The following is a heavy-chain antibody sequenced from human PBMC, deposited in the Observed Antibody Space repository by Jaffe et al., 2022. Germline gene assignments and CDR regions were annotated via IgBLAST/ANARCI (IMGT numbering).Heavy chain of an antibody. CDR2: IYTSGST. V-gene: IGHV4-61*02. CDR1: GDSMSSDNYY. CDR3: ARGVGTTNFHH. J-gene: IGHJ1*01. Sequence: QVQLQESGPGLVKPSQTLSLTCSVSGDSMSSDNYYWSWIRQPAGRGLEWIGRIYTSGSTNFNPSLKSRVTMSVDTSNNHFSLNLYSVTASDTAVYYCARGVGTTNFHHWGQGTLVTVSS. D-gene: IGHD1-26*01.